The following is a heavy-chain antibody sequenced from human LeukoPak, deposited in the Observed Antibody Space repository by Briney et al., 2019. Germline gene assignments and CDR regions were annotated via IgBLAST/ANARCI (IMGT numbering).Heavy chain of an antibody. CDR2: IHYAGST. CDR3: ARQNNFDFWSGFFDY. Sequence: KSSETLSLTCTVSGGSFSNYNYYWGWIRQSPGKGLEWIGSIHYAGSTYYNPSLKSRVTISVDTSKNQFSLNLSSVTAADTAVYHCARQNNFDFWSGFFDYWGLGALVTVSS. D-gene: IGHD3-3*01. V-gene: IGHV4-39*01. J-gene: IGHJ4*02. CDR1: GGSFSNYNYY.